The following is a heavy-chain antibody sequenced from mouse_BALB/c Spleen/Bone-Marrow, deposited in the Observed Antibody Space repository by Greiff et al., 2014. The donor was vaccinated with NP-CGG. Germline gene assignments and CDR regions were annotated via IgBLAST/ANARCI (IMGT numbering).Heavy chain of an antibody. J-gene: IGHJ1*01. CDR2: IWAGGST. D-gene: IGHD2-3*01. Sequence: QVQLKESGPGPGAPSQSLSITFPVSGVSLTSYGVHWVRQPPGKGLEWLGVIWAGGSTNYNSALMSRLSISKDNSKSQVFLKMNSLQTDDTAMYYCARVYLWYFDVWGAGTTVTVSS. CDR3: ARVYLWYFDV. V-gene: IGHV2-9*02. CDR1: GVSLTSYG.